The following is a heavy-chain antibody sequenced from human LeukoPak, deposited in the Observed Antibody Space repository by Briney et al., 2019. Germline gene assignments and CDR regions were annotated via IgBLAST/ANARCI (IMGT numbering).Heavy chain of an antibody. CDR1: GGTFSSYA. Sequence: ASVKVSCKASGGTFSSYAISWVRQAPGQGLEWMGRIIPILGIANYAQKFQGRVTITADKSTSTAYMELSSLRSEDTAVYYCASLSYDSSGYWNPGFDYWGQGTLVTVSS. V-gene: IGHV1-69*04. D-gene: IGHD3-22*01. CDR3: ASLSYDSSGYWNPGFDY. J-gene: IGHJ4*02. CDR2: IIPILGIA.